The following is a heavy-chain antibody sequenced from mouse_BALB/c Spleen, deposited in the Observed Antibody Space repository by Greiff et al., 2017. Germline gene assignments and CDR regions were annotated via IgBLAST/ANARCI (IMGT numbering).Heavy chain of an antibody. CDR1: GYTFSSYW. V-gene: IGHV1-9*01. J-gene: IGHJ4*01. D-gene: IGHD2-2*01. CDR2: ILPGSGST. Sequence: QVQLKQSGAELMKPGASVKISCKATGYTFSSYWIEWVKQRPGHGLEWIGEILPGSGSTNYNEKFKGKATFTADTSSNTAYMQLSSLTSEDSAVYYCARGGIYYGYDGYAMDYWGQGTSVTVSS. CDR3: ARGGIYYGYDGYAMDY.